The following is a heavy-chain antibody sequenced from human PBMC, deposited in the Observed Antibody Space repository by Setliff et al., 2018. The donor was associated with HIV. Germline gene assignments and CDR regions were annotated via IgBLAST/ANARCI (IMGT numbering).Heavy chain of an antibody. CDR2: IYHSGST. CDR1: GHSITSDYQ. V-gene: IGHV4-38-2*02. J-gene: IGHJ4*02. D-gene: IGHD4-17*01. Sequence: SETLSLTYTVSGHSITSDYQWGWIRQPPGKGLEWTGSIYHSGSTYYNPSLKSRVTISVDTTKSQISLKLISVTAADTAVFYCVRVDYGDYDFDYWGQGTLVTVSS. CDR3: VRVDYGDYDFDY.